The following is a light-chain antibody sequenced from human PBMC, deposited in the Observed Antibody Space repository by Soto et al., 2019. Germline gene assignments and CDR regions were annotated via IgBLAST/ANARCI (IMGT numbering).Light chain of an antibody. CDR3: SSYTSSSTLV. Sequence: LAQPASVSGSTGQSITISCTGTSSDVGGYKYVSWYQQYPGKAPKLMFYEVSNRPSGVSNRFSGSKSGNTASLTISGLQAEDEADYYCSSYTSSSTLVFGTGTKFTVL. CDR2: EVS. J-gene: IGLJ1*01. V-gene: IGLV2-14*01. CDR1: SSDVGGYKY.